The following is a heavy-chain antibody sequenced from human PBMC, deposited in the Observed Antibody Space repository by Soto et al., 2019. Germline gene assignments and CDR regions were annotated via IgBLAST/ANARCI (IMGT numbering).Heavy chain of an antibody. Sequence: SETLSLTCTVSGGSISSSTYYWGWIRQPPGKGLEWIGSIYYSGSTYYNPSLKSRVTISVDTSKNQFSLNLNSVTAADTAVYYRARHVYGSGVVRYFDLWGRGTLVTVSS. CDR1: GGSISSSTYY. D-gene: IGHD3-10*01. CDR3: ARHVYGSGVVRYFDL. V-gene: IGHV4-39*01. J-gene: IGHJ2*01. CDR2: IYYSGST.